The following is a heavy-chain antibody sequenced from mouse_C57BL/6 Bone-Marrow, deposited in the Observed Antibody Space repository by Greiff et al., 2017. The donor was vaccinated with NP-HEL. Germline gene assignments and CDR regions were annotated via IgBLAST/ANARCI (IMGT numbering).Heavy chain of an antibody. D-gene: IGHD1-1*02. CDR3: ARAADSYGDYAMDY. CDR1: GYSFTDYN. Sequence: EVHLVESGPELVKPGASVKISCKASGYSFTDYNMNWVKQSNGKSLEWIGVINPNYGTTSYNQKFKGKATLTVDQSSSTAYMQLNSLTSEDSAVYYCARAADSYGDYAMDYWGQGTTLTVSS. J-gene: IGHJ2*01. CDR2: INPNYGTT. V-gene: IGHV1-39*01.